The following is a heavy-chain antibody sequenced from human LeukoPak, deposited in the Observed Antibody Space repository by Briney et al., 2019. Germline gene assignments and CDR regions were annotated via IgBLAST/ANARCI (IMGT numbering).Heavy chain of an antibody. CDR2: ISAYNGNT. CDR1: GYTFTSYG. J-gene: IGHJ3*02. V-gene: IGHV1-18*01. D-gene: IGHD3-22*01. Sequence: GASVKLSCKASGYTFTSYGISWVRQAPGQGLEWMRWISAYNGNTNYAQKLQGRVTMTTDTSTSTAYMELRSLRSDDTAVYYCARDFNTAGYYDSEDAFDIWGQGTMVTVSS. CDR3: ARDFNTAGYYDSEDAFDI.